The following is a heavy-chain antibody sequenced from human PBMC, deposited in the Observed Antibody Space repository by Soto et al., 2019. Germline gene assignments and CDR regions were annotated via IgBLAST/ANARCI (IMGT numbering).Heavy chain of an antibody. Sequence: QVQLVESGGGVVQPGRSLRLSCAASGFTFSSYAMHWVRQAPGKGLEWVAVISYDGSNKYYADSVKGRFTISRDNSKNTLYLQMNSLRAEDTAMYYCARGDRDSSGYYSVVYWGQGTLVTVSS. D-gene: IGHD3-22*01. V-gene: IGHV3-30-3*01. CDR3: ARGDRDSSGYYSVVY. CDR1: GFTFSSYA. CDR2: ISYDGSNK. J-gene: IGHJ4*02.